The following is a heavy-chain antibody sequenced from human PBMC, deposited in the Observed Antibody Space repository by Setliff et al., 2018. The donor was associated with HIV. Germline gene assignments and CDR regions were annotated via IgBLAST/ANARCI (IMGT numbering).Heavy chain of an antibody. D-gene: IGHD1-26*01. Sequence: SETLSLTCSVSGGSISSGSYYWSWIRQPAGKGPEWIGRIYTSGNTNYNPFLKSRVTISVDTSKNQFSLKLSSVTAADTAVYYCARGSYYYYYYMDVWGKGTTVTVSS. CDR3: ARGSYYYYYYMDV. CDR1: GGSISSGSYY. CDR2: IYTSGNT. J-gene: IGHJ6*03. V-gene: IGHV4-61*02.